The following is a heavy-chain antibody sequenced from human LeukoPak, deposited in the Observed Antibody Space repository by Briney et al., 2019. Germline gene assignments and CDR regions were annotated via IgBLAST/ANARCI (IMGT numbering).Heavy chain of an antibody. V-gene: IGHV3-21*01. CDR1: GFTFSLYS. J-gene: IGHJ4*02. CDR2: ISSSSSYI. CDR3: ARAHTTVITHFDY. D-gene: IGHD4-17*01. Sequence: GGSLRLSCVDSGFTFSLYSMNWVRQAPGKGLEWVSSISSSSSYIYYADSVKGRFTISRDNAKNSLYLQMNSLRAEDTAVYYCARAHTTVITHFDYWGQGTLVTVSS.